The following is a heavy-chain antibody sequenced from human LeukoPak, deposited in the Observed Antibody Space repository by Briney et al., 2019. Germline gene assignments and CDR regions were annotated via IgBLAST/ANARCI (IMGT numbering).Heavy chain of an antibody. D-gene: IGHD6-13*01. J-gene: IGHJ4*02. CDR3: ARLHSSTLDY. Sequence: PGGSPRLSCAASGFTFSDYYMSWIRQAPGKGLEWVSYIRSSYTNYADSVKGRFTISRDIAKNSLYLQMNSLRAEDTAVYYCARLHSSTLDYWGQGTLVTVSS. CDR1: GFTFSDYY. V-gene: IGHV3-11*03. CDR2: IRSSYT.